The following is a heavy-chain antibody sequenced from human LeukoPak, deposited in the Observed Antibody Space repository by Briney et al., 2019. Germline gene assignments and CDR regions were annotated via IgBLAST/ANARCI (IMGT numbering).Heavy chain of an antibody. CDR1: GFTFSNAL. CDR2: IKSKTNGGTT. D-gene: IGHD2-21*02. Sequence: GGSLRLSCAASGFTFSNALMNWVRQAPGKGLEWVGRIKSKTNGGTTDYAAPVKGRFTISRDDSKNTLYLQMNSLKVEDTAVYYCTAEGCSGDCYSYYFDYWGQGTLATVSS. CDR3: TAEGCSGDCYSYYFDY. V-gene: IGHV3-15*01. J-gene: IGHJ4*02.